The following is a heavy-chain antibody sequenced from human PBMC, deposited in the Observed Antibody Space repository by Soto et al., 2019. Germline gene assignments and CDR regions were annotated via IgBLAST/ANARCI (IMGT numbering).Heavy chain of an antibody. CDR2: INHSGST. CDR1: GGSFSGYY. D-gene: IGHD6-19*01. J-gene: IGHJ4*02. V-gene: IGHV4-34*01. CDR3: ARGRGRQWLATYYFDY. Sequence: QVQLQQWGAGLLKPSETLSLTCAVYGGSFSGYYWSWIRQPPGKGLEWIGEINHSGSTNYNPSLKSRVTISVDTSKNQFSLTLSSVTAADTAVYSCARGRGRQWLATYYFDYWGQGTLVTVSS.